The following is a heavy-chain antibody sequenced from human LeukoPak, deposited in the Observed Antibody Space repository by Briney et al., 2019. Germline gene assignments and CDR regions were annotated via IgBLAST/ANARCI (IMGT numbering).Heavy chain of an antibody. CDR1: GYTFTGYW. CDR2: IYPGPGAGPGGSNP. Sequence: GESLKISCKSSGYTFTGYWIGRVRQMPGKGLEWMGIIYPGPGAGPGGSNPIYNPSFQGQVSISADNSITTAYLQWSSLKASDTAIYYCARHSTRPNWYSPIDYWGQGTLVTVSS. J-gene: IGHJ4*02. CDR3: ARHSTRPNWYSPIDY. D-gene: IGHD2-21*01. V-gene: IGHV5-51*01.